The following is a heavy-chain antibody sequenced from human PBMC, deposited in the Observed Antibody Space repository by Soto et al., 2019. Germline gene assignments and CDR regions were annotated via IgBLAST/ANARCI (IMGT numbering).Heavy chain of an antibody. V-gene: IGHV3-23*01. CDR1: GFTFSSYA. Sequence: GGSLRLSCAASGFTFSSYAMSWVRQAPGKGLEWVSAISGSGGSTYYADSVKGRFTISRDNSKNTRYLQMNSLRAEDTAVYYCAKPLRGYYYYGMDVWGQGTTVTVSS. CDR3: AKPLRGYYYYGMDV. D-gene: IGHD3-10*01. J-gene: IGHJ6*02. CDR2: ISGSGGST.